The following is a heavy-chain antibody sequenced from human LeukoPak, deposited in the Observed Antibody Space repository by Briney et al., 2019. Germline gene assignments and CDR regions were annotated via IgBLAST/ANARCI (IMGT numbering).Heavy chain of an antibody. CDR1: GYTFTLYA. J-gene: IGHJ4*02. CDR3: ARGPSGMVTYFDY. V-gene: IGHV7-4-1*02. Sequence: GASVKVSCKASGYTFTLYAINWVRQAPGQGLEWMGWINTNTGNPTYAQGFTGRFVFSLDTSVSTTYLQISSLKAEDTAVYYCARGPSGMVTYFDYWSQGTLVTVSS. D-gene: IGHD3-3*01. CDR2: INTNTGNP.